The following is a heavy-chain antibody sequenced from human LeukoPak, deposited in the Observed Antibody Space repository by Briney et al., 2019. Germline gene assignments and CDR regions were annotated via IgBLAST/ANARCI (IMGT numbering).Heavy chain of an antibody. CDR3: VKGQSQYVWGSYFEY. Sequence: GGSLRLSCAASGFTFSSYAMSWVRQAPGKGLEWVSAISGSGGSTYYADSVKGRFTISRDNSKNTLYLQMNSLRAEDTAVYYCVKGQSQYVWGSYFEYWGQGTLVIVSS. J-gene: IGHJ4*02. CDR2: ISGSGGST. D-gene: IGHD3-16*01. V-gene: IGHV3-23*01. CDR1: GFTFSSYA.